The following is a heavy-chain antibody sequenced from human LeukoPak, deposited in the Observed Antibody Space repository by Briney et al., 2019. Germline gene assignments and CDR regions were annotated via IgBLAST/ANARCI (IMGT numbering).Heavy chain of an antibody. J-gene: IGHJ4*02. V-gene: IGHV5-51*01. CDR1: RYSFTSYW. D-gene: IGHD4-17*01. CDR2: IYPGDSDT. CDR3: ARPPDPLSNYGEDY. Sequence: GESLKISCKGSRYSFTSYWIGWVRQMPGKGLEWMGIIYPGDSDTRYSPSFQGQVTISADKSISTAYPQWSSLRASDTAMYYCARPPDPLSNYGEDYWGQGTLVTVSS.